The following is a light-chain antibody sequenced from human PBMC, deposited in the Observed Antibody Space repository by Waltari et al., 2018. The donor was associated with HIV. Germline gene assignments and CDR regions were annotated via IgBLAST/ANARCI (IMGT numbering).Light chain of an antibody. CDR2: KAS. CDR3: QQYNNYSRT. V-gene: IGKV1-5*03. Sequence: DIQMTQSPSTLSASVGDRVTITCRASQSISSWLAWYQQKPGKAPKLLIYKASSLESGVPSSFGGGGCETEFTLTINSLQPDDLATYYCQQYNNYSRTFGQGTKVEIK. J-gene: IGKJ1*01. CDR1: QSISSW.